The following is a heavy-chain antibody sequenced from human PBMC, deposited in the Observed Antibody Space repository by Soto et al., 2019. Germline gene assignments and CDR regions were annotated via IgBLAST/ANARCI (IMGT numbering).Heavy chain of an antibody. CDR3: ARQSSSWYYFDY. Sequence: SETLSLTCAVSGGSISSGGYSWSWIRQHPGKGLEWIGYIYYSGSTYYNPSLKSRVTISVDTSKNQFSLKLSSVTAADTAVYYCARQSSSWYYFDYWGQGTLVTVSS. V-gene: IGHV4-31*11. J-gene: IGHJ4*02. CDR2: IYYSGST. CDR1: GGSISSGGYS. D-gene: IGHD6-13*01.